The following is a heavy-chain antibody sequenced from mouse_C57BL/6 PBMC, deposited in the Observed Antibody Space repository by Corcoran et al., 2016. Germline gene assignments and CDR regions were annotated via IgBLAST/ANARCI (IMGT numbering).Heavy chain of an antibody. CDR3: ARGGSYDYPWFAY. CDR1: GYTFTTYG. CDR2: INTYSGVP. D-gene: IGHD2-4*01. J-gene: IGHJ3*01. Sequence: QIQLVQSGPELKKPGETVKISCKASGYTFTTYGMSWVKQAPGKGLKWMGWINTYSGVPTYADDFKGRFAFSLETSASTAYLQINNLKNEDTATYFCARGGSYDYPWFAYWGQGTLVTVSA. V-gene: IGHV9-3*01.